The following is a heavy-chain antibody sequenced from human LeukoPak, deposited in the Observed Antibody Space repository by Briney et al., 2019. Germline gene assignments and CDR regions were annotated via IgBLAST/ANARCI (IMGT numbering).Heavy chain of an antibody. V-gene: IGHV3-23*01. Sequence: GGSLRLSCAASGFPFSRYAMSWVRQAPGKGLEWVSAISGSGGSTYYADSVKGRLTISRDNSKNTLYLQMNSLRAEDTAVYYCAKGDFWSGYYYYYGMDVWGQGTTVTVSS. D-gene: IGHD3-3*01. CDR3: AKGDFWSGYYYYYGMDV. J-gene: IGHJ6*02. CDR1: GFPFSRYA. CDR2: ISGSGGST.